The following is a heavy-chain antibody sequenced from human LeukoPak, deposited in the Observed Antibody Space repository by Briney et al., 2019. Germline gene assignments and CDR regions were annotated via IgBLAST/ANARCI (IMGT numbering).Heavy chain of an antibody. D-gene: IGHD2-21*02. CDR2: IYYSGST. CDR1: GGSISSYY. V-gene: IGHV4-59*08. J-gene: IGHJ3*02. Sequence: SETLSLTCTVSGGSISSYYWSWIRQPPGKGLEWIRYIYYSGSTNYNPSLKSRVTISVDTSKNQFSLKLSSVTAADTAVYYCARRCGGDCYSFDIWGQGTMVTVSS. CDR3: ARRCGGDCYSFDI.